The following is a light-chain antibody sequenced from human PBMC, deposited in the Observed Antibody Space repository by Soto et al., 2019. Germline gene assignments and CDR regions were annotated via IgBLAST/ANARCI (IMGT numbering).Light chain of an antibody. CDR3: HQLNNYPLT. CDR2: AAS. Sequence: DIKLTQSPSFLSASVGDRVSITCRASQGVGNYLAWYQQKPGQAPNLLIYAASTLQSGVPSRFSGSGSGTDFTLTISSLQPQDFATYYCHQLNNYPLTFGGGTKVEIK. CDR1: QGVGNY. J-gene: IGKJ4*01. V-gene: IGKV1-9*01.